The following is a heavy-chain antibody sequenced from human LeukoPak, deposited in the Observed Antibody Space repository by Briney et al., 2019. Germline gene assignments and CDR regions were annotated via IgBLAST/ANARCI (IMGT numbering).Heavy chain of an antibody. CDR1: GFTFSNYW. V-gene: IGHV3-7*01. CDR3: ATMSGESMIVLAVFDY. D-gene: IGHD3-22*01. CDR2: IKQDGSEK. Sequence: PGGSQRLSCAASGFTFSNYWMNWVRQAPGKGREWVANIKQDGSEKYYVDSVKGRFTISRDNAKNSLYLQMNSLRAEDTAVYYCATMSGESMIVLAVFDYWGQGTLVTVSS. J-gene: IGHJ4*02.